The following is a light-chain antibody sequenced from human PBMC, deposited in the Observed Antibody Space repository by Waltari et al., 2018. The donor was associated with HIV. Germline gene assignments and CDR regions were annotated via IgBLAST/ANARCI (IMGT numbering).Light chain of an antibody. CDR3: SAYAGSKVV. Sequence: QSALTQPPSASGSPGQSVTISCTGTSSDVGGYNYVSWYQQHPGKAPKLMIYEASKRPSGVPDRFSGSKSGNTASLTVSELQAEDEADYYCSAYAGSKVVFGGGTKLTVL. CDR1: SSDVGGYNY. CDR2: EAS. V-gene: IGLV2-8*01. J-gene: IGLJ2*01.